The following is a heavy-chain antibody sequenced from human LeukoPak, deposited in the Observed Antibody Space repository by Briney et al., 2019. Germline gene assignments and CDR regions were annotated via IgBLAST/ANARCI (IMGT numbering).Heavy chain of an antibody. CDR2: IKQDGSEK. V-gene: IGHV3-7*01. CDR3: ARGYDFWSPVGYYFDY. J-gene: IGHJ4*02. CDR1: GFTFSSYW. D-gene: IGHD3-3*01. Sequence: GGSLRLSCAASGFTFSSYWMSWVRQAPGKGLEWVANIKQDGSEKYYVDSVKGRFTISRDNAKNSLYLRMNSLRAEDTAVYYCARGYDFWSPVGYYFDYWGQGTLVTVSS.